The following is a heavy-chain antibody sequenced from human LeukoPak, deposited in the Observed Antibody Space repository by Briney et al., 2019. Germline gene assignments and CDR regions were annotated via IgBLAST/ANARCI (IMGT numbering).Heavy chain of an antibody. CDR1: GFTFSSYA. CDR3: ASHSSGIDY. CDR2: ISYDGSNK. Sequence: GRSLRLSCAASGFTFSSYAMHWVRQAPGKGLEWVAVISYDGSNKYYADSVKGRFTISKDNSKSTLYLQMNSLRAEDTAVYYCASHSSGIDYWGQGTLVTVSS. J-gene: IGHJ4*02. D-gene: IGHD6-19*01. V-gene: IGHV3-30*04.